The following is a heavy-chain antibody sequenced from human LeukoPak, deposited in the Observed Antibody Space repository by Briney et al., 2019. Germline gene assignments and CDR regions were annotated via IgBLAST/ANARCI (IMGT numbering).Heavy chain of an antibody. V-gene: IGHV3-66*02. CDR2: IYSGGST. Sequence: GGSPRLSCAASGFTVSSNYMSWVRQAPGKGLEWVSVIYSGGSTYYADSVKGRFTISRDNSKNTLYLQMNSLRAEDTAVYYCATQLLSDAFDIWGQGTMVTVSS. CDR1: GFTVSSNY. CDR3: ATQLLSDAFDI. D-gene: IGHD2-2*01. J-gene: IGHJ3*02.